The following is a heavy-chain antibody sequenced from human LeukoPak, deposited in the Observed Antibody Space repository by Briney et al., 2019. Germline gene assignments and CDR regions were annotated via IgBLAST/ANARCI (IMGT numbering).Heavy chain of an antibody. CDR3: TRSSDGSGIDWFDP. D-gene: IGHD3-10*01. Sequence: AGSLRLSCAASGLTFSNAWMSWVRQAPGKGLEWVGRIKSKTDGGTTDYAAPVKGRFTISRDDSKNTLYLQMNSLKTEDTAVYYCTRSSDGSGIDWFDPWGQGTLVTVSS. V-gene: IGHV3-15*01. J-gene: IGHJ5*02. CDR1: GLTFSNAW. CDR2: IKSKTDGGTT.